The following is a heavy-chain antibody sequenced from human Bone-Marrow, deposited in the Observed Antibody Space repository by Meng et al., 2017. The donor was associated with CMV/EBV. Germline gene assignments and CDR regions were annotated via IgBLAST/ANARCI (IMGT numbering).Heavy chain of an antibody. Sequence: GESLKISCAASGFTFSSYWMSWVRQAPGKGLEWVANIKQDGSEKYYVDSVKGRFTISRDNAKNSLYLQMNSLRAEDTAVYYCARSYDCWCGFWFDPWGQGTLVTVSS. D-gene: IGHD3-3*01. CDR2: IKQDGSEK. V-gene: IGHV3-7*01. CDR3: ARSYDCWCGFWFDP. CDR1: GFTFSSYW. J-gene: IGHJ5*02.